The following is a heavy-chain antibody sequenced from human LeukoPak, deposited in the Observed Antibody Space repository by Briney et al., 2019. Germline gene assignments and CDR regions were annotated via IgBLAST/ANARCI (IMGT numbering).Heavy chain of an antibody. Sequence: SETLSLTCTVSGGSISSSTYFWGRIRQPPGKGLEWVGTIYYSGSTYYNPSLKGRVTISVDTSENQFSLKLSSVTAADTAVYYCARGGVGGYSYGSYYYGMDVWGQGTTVTVSS. CDR1: GGSISSSTYF. D-gene: IGHD5-18*01. CDR3: ARGGVGGYSYGSYYYGMDV. J-gene: IGHJ6*02. V-gene: IGHV4-39*01. CDR2: IYYSGST.